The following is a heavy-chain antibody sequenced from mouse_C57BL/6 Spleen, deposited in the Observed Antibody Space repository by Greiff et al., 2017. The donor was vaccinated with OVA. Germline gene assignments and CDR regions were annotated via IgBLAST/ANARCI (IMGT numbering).Heavy chain of an antibody. J-gene: IGHJ3*01. CDR3: ARAYDGYYGGFAY. Sequence: QVHVKQPGAELVKPGASVKMSCKASGYTFTSYWITWVKQRPGQGLEWIGDIYPGSGSTNYNEKFKSKATLTVDTSSSTAYMQLSSLTSEDSAVYYCARAYDGYYGGFAYWGQGTLVTVSA. CDR1: GYTFTSYW. V-gene: IGHV1-55*01. D-gene: IGHD2-3*01. CDR2: IYPGSGST.